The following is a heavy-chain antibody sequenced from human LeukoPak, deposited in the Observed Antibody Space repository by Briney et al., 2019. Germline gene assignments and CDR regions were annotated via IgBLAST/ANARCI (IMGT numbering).Heavy chain of an antibody. V-gene: IGHV3-30*04. D-gene: IGHD6-19*01. CDR2: ISSDGTIQ. J-gene: IGHJ4*02. Sequence: PGGSLRLSCAASGFSLSTYTLHWVRQAPGKGLEWVAVISSDGTIQDYADSVKARFTISRDNPKNTLFLQLNSLRVEDTAVYFCARGYNAGWFDYWGQGTLVTVSS. CDR3: ARGYNAGWFDY. CDR1: GFSLSTYT.